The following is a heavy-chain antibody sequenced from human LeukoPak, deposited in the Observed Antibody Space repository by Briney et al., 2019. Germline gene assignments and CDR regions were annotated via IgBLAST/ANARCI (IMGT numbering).Heavy chain of an antibody. Sequence: ASVKVSCKASGYTFTNYDISWVRQAPGQGLEWMGWISGYNGNTNYAQELQGRVTMTTDTSTNTAYMELRSLRSDDTAVYYCARRRIVAGTDAFDIWGQGTMVTVSS. CDR3: ARRRIVAGTDAFDI. D-gene: IGHD6-19*01. V-gene: IGHV1-18*01. CDR1: GYTFTNYD. J-gene: IGHJ3*02. CDR2: ISGYNGNT.